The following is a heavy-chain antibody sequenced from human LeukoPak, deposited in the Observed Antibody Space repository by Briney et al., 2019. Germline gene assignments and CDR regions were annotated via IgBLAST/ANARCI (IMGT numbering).Heavy chain of an antibody. CDR1: GYTFTSYD. CDR2: MNPNSGNT. Sequence: ASVKVSCKASGYTFTSYDINWVRQATGQGLEWMGWMNPNSGNTGYAQKFQGRVTMTRNTSISTAYMELSSLRSEDTAVYYCAREGGAVAGTGYFQHWGQGTLVTVSS. CDR3: AREGGAVAGTGYFQH. D-gene: IGHD6-19*01. J-gene: IGHJ1*01. V-gene: IGHV1-8*01.